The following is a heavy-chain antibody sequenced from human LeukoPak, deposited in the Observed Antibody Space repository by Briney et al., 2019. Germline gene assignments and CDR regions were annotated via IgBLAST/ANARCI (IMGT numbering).Heavy chain of an antibody. D-gene: IGHD3-16*02. CDR2: IHPSTGNP. V-gene: IGHV7-4-1*02. CDR3: ARAFQSLGGLSLPDY. J-gene: IGHJ4*01. Sequence: ASVKVSCKASGYSFTNYAMNWVRQAPGQGLEWMEWIHPSTGNPTYAQGFTGRFVFSLDTSVSTTYLQISSLKAEDTAVYFCARAFQSLGGLSLPDYWGQGTLLTVSS. CDR1: GYSFTNYA.